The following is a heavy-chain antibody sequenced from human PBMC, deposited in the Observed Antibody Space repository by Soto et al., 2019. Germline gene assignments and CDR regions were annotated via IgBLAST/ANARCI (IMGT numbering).Heavy chain of an antibody. CDR3: ATNSYYSVGV. Sequence: QVQLQESGPGLVKPSGTLSLTCAVSSGSISNDNWWNWVRQPPGKGLEWIGEIYRSGSTNYNPSLKSRVTISLDKSTNQSSLQLSSVTAADTAVYYCATNSYYSVGVWGQGTTVTVSS. CDR1: SGSISNDNW. V-gene: IGHV4-4*02. CDR2: IYRSGST. J-gene: IGHJ6*02.